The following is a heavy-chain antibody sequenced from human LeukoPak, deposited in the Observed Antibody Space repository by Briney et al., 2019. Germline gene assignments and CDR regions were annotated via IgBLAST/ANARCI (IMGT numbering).Heavy chain of an antibody. CDR3: AKDYLPGREQHTNWFDP. D-gene: IGHD1-26*01. CDR2: FYHSGST. Sequence: SETLSLTCTVSGYSISSGYYWGWIRQPPRKGLEWVGSFYHSGSTYYNPSLKSRVTISVDTSKNQFSLKLRSVTAADTAVYYCAKDYLPGREQHTNWFDPWGQGTLVTVSS. CDR1: GYSISSGYY. V-gene: IGHV4-38-2*02. J-gene: IGHJ5*02.